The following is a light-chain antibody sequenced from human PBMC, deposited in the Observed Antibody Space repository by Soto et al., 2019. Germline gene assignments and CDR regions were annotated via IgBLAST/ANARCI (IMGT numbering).Light chain of an antibody. CDR1: QSITRSD. J-gene: IGKJ1*01. CDR2: AAS. CDR3: QQSYSTPWT. V-gene: IGKV1-39*01. Sequence: DIQMTQSPSSLSASVGDRVTITCRASQSITRSDLSWYQQNPGKAPKLLIYAASSLQSGVPSRFSGSGSGTDFTLTISSLQPEDFATYYCQQSYSTPWTFGQGTKVDIK.